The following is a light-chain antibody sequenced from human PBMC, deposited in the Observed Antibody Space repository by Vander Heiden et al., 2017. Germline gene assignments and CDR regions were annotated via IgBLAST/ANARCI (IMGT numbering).Light chain of an antibody. J-gene: IGLJ3*02. CDR2: DVS. Sequence: QSALTQPRPVSGSPGQSVTISCTGTSSAVGSYNFVSWYQQHPGKAPKLMIYDVSKRPSGVPDRFSGSKSGNTASLTISGLQAEDEADYYCCSHAGSYTWVFGGGTKLTVL. CDR1: SSAVGSYNF. V-gene: IGLV2-11*01. CDR3: CSHAGSYTWV.